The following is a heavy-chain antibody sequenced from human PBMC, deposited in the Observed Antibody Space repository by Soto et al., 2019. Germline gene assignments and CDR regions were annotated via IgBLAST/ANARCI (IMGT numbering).Heavy chain of an antibody. CDR1: GYSFTSYW. J-gene: IGHJ6*02. CDR2: IDPSDSYT. V-gene: IGHV5-10-1*01. D-gene: IGHD5-12*01. CDR3: ARPATWSYGMDV. Sequence: LGESLKISCKGSGYSFTSYWISWVRQMPGEGLEWMGRIDPSDSYTNYSPSFQGHVTISADKSISTAYLQWSSLKASDTAMYYCARPATWSYGMDVWGQGTTVTVSS.